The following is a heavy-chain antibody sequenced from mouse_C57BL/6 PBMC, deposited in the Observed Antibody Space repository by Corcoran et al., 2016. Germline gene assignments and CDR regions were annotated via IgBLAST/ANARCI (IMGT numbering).Heavy chain of an antibody. CDR2: ISYDGSN. V-gene: IGHV3-6*01. CDR1: GYSITSGYD. Sequence: DVQLQESGPGIGKPSQSLSITCSVTGYSITSGYDWNWIRQFPGNKLEWMGYISYDGSNNYNPSVKTRISNTRDTSKNQFLLKLNSVTTEDTATYYCASLDYGYSFAYWRQGSTLIVSS. J-gene: IGHJ2*01. D-gene: IGHD2-2*01. CDR3: ASLDYGYSFAY.